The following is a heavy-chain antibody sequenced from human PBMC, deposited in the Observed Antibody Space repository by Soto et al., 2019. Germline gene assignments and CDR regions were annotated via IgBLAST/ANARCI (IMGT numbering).Heavy chain of an antibody. D-gene: IGHD3-3*01. V-gene: IGHV4-34*01. CDR3: ARGRHDFWSGRTSSXFDY. CDR2: INHSGST. Sequence: SETLSLTCAVYGGSFSGYYWSWIRQPPGKGLEWIGEINHSGSTNYNPSLKSRVTISVGTSKNQFSLKLSSVTAADTAVYYCARGRHDFWSGRTSSXFDYWGQRTLVTVSS. J-gene: IGHJ4*02. CDR1: GGSFSGYY.